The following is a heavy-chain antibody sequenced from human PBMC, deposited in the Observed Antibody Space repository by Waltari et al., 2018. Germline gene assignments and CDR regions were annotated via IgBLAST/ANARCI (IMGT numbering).Heavy chain of an antibody. CDR2: IYYSGST. CDR1: GGSLRSYY. Sequence: QVQLQESGPGLVKPSETLSLTCTVSGGSLRSYYWSWIRQPPGKGLEWIAYIYYSGSTNYNPSLKSRVTISVDTSKNQFSLKLSSVTAADTAVYYCAGGRDWFDPWGQGTLVTVSS. V-gene: IGHV4-59*01. J-gene: IGHJ5*02. CDR3: AGGRDWFDP.